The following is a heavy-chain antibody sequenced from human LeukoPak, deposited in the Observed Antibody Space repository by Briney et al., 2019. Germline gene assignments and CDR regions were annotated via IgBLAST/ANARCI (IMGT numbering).Heavy chain of an antibody. D-gene: IGHD1-26*01. Sequence: SQTLSLTCTVSGGSISSGGYYWSWIRQPPGKGLEWIGYIYHSGSTYYNPSLKSRVTISVDRSKNQFSLKLSSVTAADTAVYYCARDSPWDLAFDYWGQGTLVTVSS. CDR3: ARDSPWDLAFDY. CDR1: GGSISSGGYY. CDR2: IYHSGST. V-gene: IGHV4-30-2*01. J-gene: IGHJ4*02.